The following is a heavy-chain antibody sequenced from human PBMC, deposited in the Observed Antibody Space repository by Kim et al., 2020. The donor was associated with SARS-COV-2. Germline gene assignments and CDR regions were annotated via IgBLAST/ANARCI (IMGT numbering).Heavy chain of an antibody. J-gene: IGHJ4*02. V-gene: IGHV4-39*01. CDR2: IYYTGDT. D-gene: IGHD4-17*01. Sequence: SETLSLTCTVSGGSITSSDHYWGWIRQSPGKGLEWIGSIYYTGDTYYNPSLKSRVTISVDTSKNQFSLRLNSVTATDRAVYYCTRHAGDKYGHYDDHCDYGGQGTVVTVSS. CDR3: TRHAGDKYGHYDDHCDY. CDR1: GGSITSSDHY.